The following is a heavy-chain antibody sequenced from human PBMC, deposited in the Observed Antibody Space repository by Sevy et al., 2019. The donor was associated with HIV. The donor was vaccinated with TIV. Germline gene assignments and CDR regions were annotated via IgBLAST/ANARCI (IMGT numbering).Heavy chain of an antibody. Sequence: GGSLRLSCAASGFTFSHHGMHWVRQAPGKGLEWVATISYAGDNKYFADSVKGRFTVSKDNSKNTLYLEMNSLRAEDTAVYYCAKAHADCSGGTCYTAHYYYDMDVWGRGATVTVSS. D-gene: IGHD2-15*01. CDR1: GFTFSHHG. V-gene: IGHV3-30*02. CDR2: ISYAGDNK. CDR3: AKAHADCSGGTCYTAHYYYDMDV. J-gene: IGHJ6*02.